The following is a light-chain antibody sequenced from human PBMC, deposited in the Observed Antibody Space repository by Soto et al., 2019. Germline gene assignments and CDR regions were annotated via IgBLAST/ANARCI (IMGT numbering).Light chain of an antibody. J-gene: IGLJ2*01. CDR2: EVS. CDR1: SSDVGGYNY. Sequence: QSALTQPASVSGSPGQSITISCTGTSSDVGGYNYVSWYQQHPGKAPKLMIYEVSKRPSGVSHRFSGYKSGNTASLTISGLQAEDEADYYCSSYTSSSTLMVFGGGTKLTVL. CDR3: SSYTSSSTLMV. V-gene: IGLV2-14*01.